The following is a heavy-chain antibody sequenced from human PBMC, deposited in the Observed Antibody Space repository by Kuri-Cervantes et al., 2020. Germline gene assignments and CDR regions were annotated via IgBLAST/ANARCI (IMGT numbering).Heavy chain of an antibody. CDR2: VFHSGST. V-gene: IGHV4-38-2*02. CDR1: GGSISSGYY. D-gene: IGHD5-18*01. J-gene: IGHJ4*02. Sequence: SETLSLTCTVSGGSISSGYYWGWIRQPPGKGLEWIGSVFHSGSTYYDPSFKSRLSISVDTSKNQFSLKLISVTAADTAVYFCARRGYDYGYDYWGQGALVTVSS. CDR3: ARRGYDYGYDY.